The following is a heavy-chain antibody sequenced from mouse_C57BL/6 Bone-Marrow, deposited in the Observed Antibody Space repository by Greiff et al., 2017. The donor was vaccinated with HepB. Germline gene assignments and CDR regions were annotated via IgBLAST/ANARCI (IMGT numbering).Heavy chain of an antibody. J-gene: IGHJ4*01. V-gene: IGHV1-66*01. CDR3: AKPYYYAMDY. CDR2: IYPGSGNT. Sequence: QVQLKQSGPELVKPGASVKISCKASGYSFTSYYIHWVKQRPGQGLEWIGWIYPGSGNTKYNEKFKGKATLTADTSSSTAYMQLSSLTSEDSAVYYCAKPYYYAMDYWGQGTSVTVSS. CDR1: GYSFTSYY.